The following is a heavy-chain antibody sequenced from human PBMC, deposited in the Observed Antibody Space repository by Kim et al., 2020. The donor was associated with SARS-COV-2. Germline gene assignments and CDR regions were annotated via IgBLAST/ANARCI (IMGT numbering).Heavy chain of an antibody. Sequence: ASVKVSCKASGYTFTGYYMHWVRQAPGQGLEWMGWINPNSGGTNYAQKFQGRVTMTRDTSISTAYMELSRLRSDDTAVYYCARGGGCSSTSCYRSYYMDVWGKGTTVTVSS. CDR1: GYTFTGYY. V-gene: IGHV1-2*02. J-gene: IGHJ6*03. CDR2: INPNSGGT. CDR3: ARGGGCSSTSCYRSYYMDV. D-gene: IGHD2-2*01.